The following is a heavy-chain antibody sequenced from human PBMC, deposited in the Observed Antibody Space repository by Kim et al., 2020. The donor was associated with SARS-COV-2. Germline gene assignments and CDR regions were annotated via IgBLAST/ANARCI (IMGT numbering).Heavy chain of an antibody. J-gene: IGHJ4*02. D-gene: IGHD1-26*01. V-gene: IGHV3-23*01. CDR3: AKNSGGYRALNFDY. Sequence: YADSVEGRFNISREKSKKTLYLQMNSLRADDTAVYYCAKNSGGYRALNFDYWGQGTLVTVSS.